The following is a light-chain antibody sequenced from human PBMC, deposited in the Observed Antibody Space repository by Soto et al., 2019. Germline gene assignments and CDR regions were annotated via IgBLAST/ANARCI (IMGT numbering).Light chain of an antibody. CDR1: QSVSSN. V-gene: IGKV3-15*01. J-gene: IGKJ1*01. CDR2: GAS. CDR3: LQHYSWPWT. Sequence: EKVLTQSPGTLSVFPGERGNLPCRASQSVSSNLAWYQQKPGQAPRVLIYGASTRAIGVPARFSGSGSETEFTLTISGLQSEDSGVYYCLQHYSWPWTFGQGTKVDIK.